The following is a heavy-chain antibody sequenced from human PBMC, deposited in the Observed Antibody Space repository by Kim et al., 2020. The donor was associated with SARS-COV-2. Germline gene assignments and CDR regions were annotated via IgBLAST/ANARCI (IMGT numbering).Heavy chain of an antibody. V-gene: IGHV3-33*01. CDR2: NK. CDR3: ARVTMIEFDY. Sequence: NKYYADSVKGRFTISRDNSKNTMYLQMNSLRAEDTAVYYCARVTMIEFDYWGQGTLVTVSS. D-gene: IGHD3-22*01. J-gene: IGHJ4*02.